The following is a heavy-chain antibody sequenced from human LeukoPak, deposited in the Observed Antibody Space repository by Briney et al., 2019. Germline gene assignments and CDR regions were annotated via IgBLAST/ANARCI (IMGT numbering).Heavy chain of an antibody. Sequence: GGSLRLSCAASGFTFSSYAMHWVRQAPGKGLEYVSAISSNGGSTYYANSVKGRFTISRDNSKNTLYLQMGSLRAEDMAVYYCAKDLSGKFETKGLDYWGQGTLVTVSS. CDR3: AKDLSGKFETKGLDY. D-gene: IGHD2-8*01. CDR1: GFTFSSYA. J-gene: IGHJ4*02. V-gene: IGHV3-64*01. CDR2: ISSNGGST.